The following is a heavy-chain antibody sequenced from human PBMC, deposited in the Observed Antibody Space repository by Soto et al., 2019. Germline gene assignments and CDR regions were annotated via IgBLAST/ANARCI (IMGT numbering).Heavy chain of an antibody. CDR1: GGSISSSSYY. V-gene: IGHV4-39*01. CDR3: ARSLIGAVGSYSYGL. Sequence: SETLSLTCTVSGGSISSSSYYWGWIRQPPGKGLEWIGSIYYSGSTYYNPSLKSRVTISVDTSKNQFSLKLSSVTAADTAVYYCARSLIGAVGSYSYGLWGQGTLVTVSS. J-gene: IGHJ4*02. CDR2: IYYSGST. D-gene: IGHD5-18*01.